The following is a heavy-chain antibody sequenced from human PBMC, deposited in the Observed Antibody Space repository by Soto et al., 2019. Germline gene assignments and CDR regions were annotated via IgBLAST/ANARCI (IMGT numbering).Heavy chain of an antibody. CDR3: SGSRDYYYMDV. Sequence: PSETLSLTCAVSGGSINSEGYSWSWIRQPPGKGLEWIGYIYHSGSTYYSPSLKSRVTISVDTSKNQFSLKLSSVTAADTAVYYCSGSRDYYYMDVWGKGTTVTVSS. J-gene: IGHJ6*03. CDR1: GGSINSEGYS. CDR2: IYHSGST. V-gene: IGHV4-30-2*01. D-gene: IGHD1-26*01.